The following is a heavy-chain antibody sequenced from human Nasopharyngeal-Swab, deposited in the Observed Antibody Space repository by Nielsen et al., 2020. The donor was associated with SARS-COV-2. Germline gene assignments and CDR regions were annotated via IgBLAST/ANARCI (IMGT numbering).Heavy chain of an antibody. CDR3: ARVLRYFDWLFFDY. Sequence: SETLSLTCTVSGGSISSGGYYWSWIRQHPGKGLEWIGYIYYSGSTYYNPSLKSRVTISVDTSKNQFSLKLSSVTPADTAVYYCARVLRYFDWLFFDYWGQGTLVTVSS. CDR2: IYYSGST. V-gene: IGHV4-31*03. J-gene: IGHJ4*02. CDR1: GGSISSGGYY. D-gene: IGHD3-9*01.